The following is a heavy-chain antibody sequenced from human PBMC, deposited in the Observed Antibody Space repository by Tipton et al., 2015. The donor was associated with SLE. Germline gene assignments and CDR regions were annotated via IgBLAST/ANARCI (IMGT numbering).Heavy chain of an antibody. D-gene: IGHD2-2*01. CDR1: GGSLNGHY. V-gene: IGHV4-34*01. Sequence: TLSLTCAVYGGSLNGHYWNWIRQPPGKGLEWIGEIDHSGGTNYNPSLKSRVTISLDTSKNQFSLKLSSVTAADTAVYYCARHRRGYCSSTSCKGYYYYGMDVWGQGTTVTVSS. CDR3: ARHRRGYCSSTSCKGYYYYGMDV. J-gene: IGHJ6*02. CDR2: IDHSGGT.